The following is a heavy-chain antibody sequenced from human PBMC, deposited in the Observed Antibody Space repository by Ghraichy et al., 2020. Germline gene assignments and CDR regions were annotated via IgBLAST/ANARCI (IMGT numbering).Heavy chain of an antibody. V-gene: IGHV3-21*01. J-gene: IGHJ4*02. Sequence: GGSLRLSCAASGFTFSSYSMNWVRQAPGKGLEWVSSISSSSSYIYYADSVKGRFTISRDNAKNSLYLQMNSLRAEDTAVYYCARALPREMATILDYWGQGTLVTVSS. D-gene: IGHD5-24*01. CDR2: ISSSSSYI. CDR1: GFTFSSYS. CDR3: ARALPREMATILDY.